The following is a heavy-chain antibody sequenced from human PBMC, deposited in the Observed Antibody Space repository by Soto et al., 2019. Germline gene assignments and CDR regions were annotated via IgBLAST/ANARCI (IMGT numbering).Heavy chain of an antibody. J-gene: IGHJ6*02. Sequence: SETLSLTCTVSGGSISSSSYYWDWIRQPPGKGLEWIGSIYYSGSTYYNPSLKSRVTISVDTSKNQFSLKLSSVTAADTAVYYCASWYSGSYYYYGMDVWGQGTTVTVS. CDR2: IYYSGST. V-gene: IGHV4-39*01. CDR1: GGSISSSSYY. CDR3: ASWYSGSYYYYGMDV. D-gene: IGHD1-26*01.